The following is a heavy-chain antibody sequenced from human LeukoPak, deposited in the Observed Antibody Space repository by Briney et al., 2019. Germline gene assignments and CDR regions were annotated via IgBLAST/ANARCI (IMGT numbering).Heavy chain of an antibody. V-gene: IGHV3-23*01. CDR2: ISGSGGST. Sequence: PGGSLRLSCAASGFTFSSYGMSWVRQAPGKGLEWVSGISGSGGSTYYADSVKGRFTISRDNFKNTLYLQMNSLRAEDTAVYYCAKWGFSGYDSHYWGQGTLVTVSS. J-gene: IGHJ4*02. D-gene: IGHD5-12*01. CDR1: GFTFSSYG. CDR3: AKWGFSGYDSHY.